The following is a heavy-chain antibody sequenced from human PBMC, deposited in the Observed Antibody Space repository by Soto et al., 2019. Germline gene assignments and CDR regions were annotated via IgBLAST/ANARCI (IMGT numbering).Heavy chain of an antibody. CDR3: ASGIQLWLRRINNGYSG. CDR1: GGTFSTYA. D-gene: IGHD5-18*01. V-gene: IGHV1-69*12. J-gene: IGHJ4*02. Sequence: QVQLVQSGAEVKKPESSVKVSCKAPGGTFSTYAISWVRQAPAQGLEWMGGIIPMFGTANYAQRFQDRVTITADESTNTVYMELSSLRSEDMAVYFCASGIQLWLRRINNGYSGWGQGTLVTVSS. CDR2: IIPMFGTA.